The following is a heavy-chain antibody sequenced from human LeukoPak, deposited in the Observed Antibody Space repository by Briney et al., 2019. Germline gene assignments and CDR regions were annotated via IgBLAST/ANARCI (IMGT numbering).Heavy chain of an antibody. V-gene: IGHV1-8*01. D-gene: IGHD1-1*01. J-gene: IGHJ4*02. CDR3: ARDSVPNEAPFDY. CDR2: MNPNSGNT. Sequence: ASVKVSCKASGYTFTSYDINWVRQATGQGLEWMGWMNPNSGNTGYAQKFQGRVTMTRNTSISTAYMELSSLRSEDTAVYYCARDSVPNEAPFDYWGQGTLVTVSS. CDR1: GYTFTSYD.